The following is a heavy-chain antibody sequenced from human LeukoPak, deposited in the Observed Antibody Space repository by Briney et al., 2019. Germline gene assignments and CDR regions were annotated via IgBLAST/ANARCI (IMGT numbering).Heavy chain of an antibody. Sequence: SETLSLTCTVSGYSISSGYYWGWIRQPPGKGLEWIGSIYHSGSTYYNPSLKSRVTISVDTSKNQFSLELRSVTAADTAVYYCAKQKGLDPWGQGTLVTVSS. CDR1: GYSISSGYY. CDR3: AKQKGLDP. D-gene: IGHD1/OR15-1a*01. CDR2: IYHSGST. V-gene: IGHV4-38-2*02. J-gene: IGHJ5*02.